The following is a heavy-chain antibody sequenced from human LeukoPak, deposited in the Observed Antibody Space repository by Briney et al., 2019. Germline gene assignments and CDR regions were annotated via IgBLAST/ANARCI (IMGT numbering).Heavy chain of an antibody. Sequence: GGSLRLSCAAPGFTFSSYWMTWVRQAPGKGLEWVANIREDGSEKYYVDSVKGRFTISRDNAKNSLYLQVNSLRAEDTAAYYCARLNYDFWSGVWEGYYMDVWGKGTTVTVSS. CDR1: GFTFSSYW. CDR2: IREDGSEK. CDR3: ARLNYDFWSGVWEGYYMDV. D-gene: IGHD3-3*01. V-gene: IGHV3-7*01. J-gene: IGHJ6*03.